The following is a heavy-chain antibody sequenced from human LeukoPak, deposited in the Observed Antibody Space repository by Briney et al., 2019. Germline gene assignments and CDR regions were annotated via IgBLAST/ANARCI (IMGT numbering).Heavy chain of an antibody. CDR1: GLTFSFYW. Sequence: GGSLRLSCAASGLTFSFYWMSWVRQAPGKGLEWVANIKQDGSEKYYVDSVKGRFTISRDNAKNSLHLQMNSLRADDTAVYYCATEGYYFGSGNRHWGQGTLVTVSS. V-gene: IGHV3-7*04. CDR3: ATEGYYFGSGNRH. CDR2: IKQDGSEK. J-gene: IGHJ4*02. D-gene: IGHD3-10*01.